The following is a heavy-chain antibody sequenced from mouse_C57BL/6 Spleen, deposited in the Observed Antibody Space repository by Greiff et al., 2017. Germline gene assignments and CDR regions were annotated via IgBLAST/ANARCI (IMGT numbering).Heavy chain of an antibody. CDR3: AHIYYDYDGGCMDY. J-gene: IGHJ4*01. CDR1: GYAFSSSW. D-gene: IGHD2-4*01. Sequence: QVQLQQSGPELVKPGASVKISCKASGYAFSSSWMNWVKQRPGKGLEWIGRIYPGDGDTNYTGKFKGKSTLTADKSSSTAYMQLSSLTSEDSAVYFCAHIYYDYDGGCMDYWGQGTSVTVSS. V-gene: IGHV1-82*01. CDR2: IYPGDGDT.